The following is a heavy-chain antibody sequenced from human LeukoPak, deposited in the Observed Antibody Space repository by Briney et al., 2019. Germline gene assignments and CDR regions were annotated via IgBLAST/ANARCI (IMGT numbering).Heavy chain of an antibody. D-gene: IGHD5-18*01. CDR3: ARDKLIRSGYWGSRVDTDY. CDR1: GFTFDDYA. Sequence: GGSLRLSCAASGFTFDDYAMHWVRQAPGKGLEWVSLISGDGGSTYYADSVKGRFTISRDNAKNSLYLQMNSLRAEDTAVYYCARDKLIRSGYWGSRVDTDYWGQGTLVTVSS. V-gene: IGHV3-43*02. J-gene: IGHJ4*02. CDR2: ISGDGGST.